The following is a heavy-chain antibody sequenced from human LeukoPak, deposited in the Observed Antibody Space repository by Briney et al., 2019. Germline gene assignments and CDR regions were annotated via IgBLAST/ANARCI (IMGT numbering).Heavy chain of an antibody. CDR1: GFTFDDYA. V-gene: IGHV3-9*01. Sequence: GGSLRLSCAASGFTFDDYAMHWVRQAPGKGLEWVSGISWNSGTIYYADSVKGRFTISRDDAKNSLYLQMNSLRPEDTAVYYCARVYYSSSYDYWYFDLWGRGTLVTVSS. CDR2: ISWNSGTI. D-gene: IGHD6-13*01. CDR3: ARVYYSSSYDYWYFDL. J-gene: IGHJ2*01.